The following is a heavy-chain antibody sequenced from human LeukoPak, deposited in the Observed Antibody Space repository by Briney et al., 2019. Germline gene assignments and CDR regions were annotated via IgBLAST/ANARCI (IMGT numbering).Heavy chain of an antibody. CDR3: ASLPIDSSTGTFGWFDP. V-gene: IGHV4-59*01. CDR2: ISYSGST. J-gene: IGHJ5*02. D-gene: IGHD1-14*01. Sequence: PSETLSLTCTVSGGSISSVHWTWIRQPPGKGLEWIARISYSGSTNYNPSLKSRVTIPLDSSKNQFSLRLSSVTPADTAAYYCASLPIDSSTGTFGWFDPWGQGTLVTVSS. CDR1: GGSISSVH.